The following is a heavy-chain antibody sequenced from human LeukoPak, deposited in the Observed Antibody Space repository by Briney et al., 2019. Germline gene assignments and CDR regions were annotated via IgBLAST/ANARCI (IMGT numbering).Heavy chain of an antibody. J-gene: IGHJ6*02. D-gene: IGHD3-10*01. CDR1: EFSVSNYW. CDR3: AKQGVTLVRGILSYGMDV. CDR2: INQDGSEK. V-gene: IGHV3-7*01. Sequence: GGSLRLSCAASEFSVSNYWMTWVRQAPGKALEWVANINQDGSEKYYVDSVKGRFTISKDNAKKSLWLQMNSLRAEDTAVYYCAKQGVTLVRGILSYGMDVWGQGTSVSVSS.